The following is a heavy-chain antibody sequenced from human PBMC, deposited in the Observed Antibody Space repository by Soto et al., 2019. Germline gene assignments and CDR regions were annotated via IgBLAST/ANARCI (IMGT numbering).Heavy chain of an antibody. Sequence: QVHLVQSGAEVKKPGASVKVSCKASGYTLTRYGITWVRQAPGQGLEWMGSISAYNANTNYAQKLQGRRTMTKHTSTSTAYMELRSLTSDDTAVYYCAREVFRYFDLWGRGTLVSVSS. V-gene: IGHV1-18*01. CDR2: ISAYNANT. CDR1: GYTLTRYG. CDR3: AREVFRYFDL. J-gene: IGHJ2*01. D-gene: IGHD1-20*01.